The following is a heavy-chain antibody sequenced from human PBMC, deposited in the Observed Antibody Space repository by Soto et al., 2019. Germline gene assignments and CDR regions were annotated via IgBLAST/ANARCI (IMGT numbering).Heavy chain of an antibody. CDR2: INHSITT. D-gene: IGHD3-10*01. V-gene: IGHV4-34*01. CDR3: ARRTPRASETYYISWFDP. Sequence: SETLSLTCAVYGGSFSGYSWTWIRQPPGGGLEWIGEINHSITTNYNPSLKSRVTISVDTSKNQFSLKLSSVTAADTAVYYCARRTPRASETYYISWFDPWGQGTPAPV. CDR1: GGSFSGYS. J-gene: IGHJ5*02.